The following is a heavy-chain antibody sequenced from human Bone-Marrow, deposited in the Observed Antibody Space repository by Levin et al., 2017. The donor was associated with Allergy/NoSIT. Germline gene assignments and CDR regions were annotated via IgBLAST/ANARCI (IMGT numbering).Heavy chain of an antibody. V-gene: IGHV4-30-4*01. CDR1: GGSISSDNYY. Sequence: SCTVSGGSISSDNYYWTWIRQPPGKGLECIGYTYYNGSTYYNPSLKSRVTISVDTSKNQFSLKLDSVTAADTAVYYCARLSLTFYDILTGYYSPIGTFDYWGQGTLVTVSS. D-gene: IGHD3-9*01. CDR2: TYYNGST. J-gene: IGHJ4*02. CDR3: ARLSLTFYDILTGYYSPIGTFDY.